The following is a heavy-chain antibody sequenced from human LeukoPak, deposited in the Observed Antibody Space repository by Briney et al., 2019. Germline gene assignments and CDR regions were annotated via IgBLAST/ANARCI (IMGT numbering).Heavy chain of an antibody. CDR2: ISYDGSNK. Sequence: PGGSLRLSCAASGFTFSSYGMHWVRQAPGKGLEWVAVISYDGSNKYYADSVKGRFTISRDNSKNTLYLQMNSLRAEDTAVYYCANGVNYYDSSGYVYWGQGTLVTVSS. CDR1: GFTFSSYG. J-gene: IGHJ4*02. D-gene: IGHD3-22*01. V-gene: IGHV3-30*18. CDR3: ANGVNYYDSSGYVY.